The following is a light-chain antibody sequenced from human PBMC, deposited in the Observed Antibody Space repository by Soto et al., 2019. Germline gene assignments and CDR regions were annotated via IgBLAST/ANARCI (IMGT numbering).Light chain of an antibody. CDR3: QQYNSFPT. CDR2: DAS. Sequence: DIQLTQSPSTLSASVGDSVTITCRAIQRVSSWLAWYQQKPGRAPRLLIYDASKLEAGVPSRFSGSGSETELSLTISSRQPDDFATYFCQQYNSFPTFGQGTRVEIK. CDR1: QRVSSW. J-gene: IGKJ1*01. V-gene: IGKV1-5*01.